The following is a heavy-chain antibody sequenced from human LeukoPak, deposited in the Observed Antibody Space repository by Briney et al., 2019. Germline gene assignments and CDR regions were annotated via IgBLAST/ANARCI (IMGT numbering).Heavy chain of an antibody. J-gene: IGHJ3*02. CDR3: ARVRLAAAGHDAFDI. V-gene: IGHV1-2*02. D-gene: IGHD6-13*01. Sequence: ASVKVSCKASGYTFTGYYMHWVRQAPGQGLEWMGWINPNSGGTNYAQKFQGRVTMTRDTSISTAYMELSRLRSDDTAVYYCARVRLAAAGHDAFDIWGQGTMVTVSS. CDR1: GYTFTGYY. CDR2: INPNSGGT.